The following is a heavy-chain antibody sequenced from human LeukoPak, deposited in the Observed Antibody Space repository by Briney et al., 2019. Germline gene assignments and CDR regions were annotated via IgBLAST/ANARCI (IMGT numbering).Heavy chain of an antibody. Sequence: PSETLSLTCTVSGGSISSGDYYWSWIRQPPGKGLEWIGYIYYNGSTNYNPSLKSRVTISVDTSKNQFSLKLSSVTAADTAVYYCARWIAAAVSVDAFDIWGQGTMVTVSS. J-gene: IGHJ3*02. D-gene: IGHD6-13*01. V-gene: IGHV4-30-4*01. CDR1: GGSISSGDYY. CDR3: ARWIAAAVSVDAFDI. CDR2: IYYNGST.